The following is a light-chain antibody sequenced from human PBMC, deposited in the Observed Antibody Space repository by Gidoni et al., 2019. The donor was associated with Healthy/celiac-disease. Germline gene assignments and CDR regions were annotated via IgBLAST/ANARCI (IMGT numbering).Light chain of an antibody. Sequence: DIVLTRSPATLSLSPGERDTLSCRASQSVSSYLAWYQQKPGQAPRLLLYYASNRATGIPARFSGSGSGTDFTLTISSLEPEDFAVYYCQQRSNWPLTFGGGTKVEIK. CDR1: QSVSSY. CDR3: QQRSNWPLT. V-gene: IGKV3-11*01. J-gene: IGKJ4*01. CDR2: YAS.